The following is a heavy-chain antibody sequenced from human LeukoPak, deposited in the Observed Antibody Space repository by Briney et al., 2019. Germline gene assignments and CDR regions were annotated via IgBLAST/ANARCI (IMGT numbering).Heavy chain of an antibody. D-gene: IGHD3-10*01. CDR2: IIPIFGTA. Sequence: ASVKVSCKASGGTFSSYANSWVRQAPGQGLEWMGGIIPIFGTANYAQKYQGRVTITADKSTSKAYMELSSLRSEDTAVYYCASTPRPYGSGSYRYYYYYMDVWGKGTTVTVSS. V-gene: IGHV1-69*06. CDR3: ASTPRPYGSGSYRYYYYYMDV. J-gene: IGHJ6*03. CDR1: GGTFSSYA.